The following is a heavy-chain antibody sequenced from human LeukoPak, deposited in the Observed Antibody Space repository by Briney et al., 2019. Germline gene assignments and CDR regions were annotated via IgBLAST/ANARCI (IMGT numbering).Heavy chain of an antibody. J-gene: IGHJ5*02. D-gene: IGHD2-2*01. CDR3: ARDWGICSSTSCYPYNWFDP. V-gene: IGHV1-2*02. Sequence: ASVKVSCKASGYTFTGYYMHWVRQAPGQGLEWMGWINPNSGGTNYAQKFQGRVTMTRDTSISTAYMELSRLRSDDTAVYYCARDWGICSSTSCYPYNWFDPWGQGTLVTVSS. CDR2: INPNSGGT. CDR1: GYTFTGYY.